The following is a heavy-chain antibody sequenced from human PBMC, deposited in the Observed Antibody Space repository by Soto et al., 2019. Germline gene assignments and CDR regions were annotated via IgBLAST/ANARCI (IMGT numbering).Heavy chain of an antibody. J-gene: IGHJ6*02. Sequence: EVQLLESGGGLVQPGGSLRLSCAASGFTFSSYAMSWVRQAPGKGLEWVSVVSDSGTSTYYADSVKGRFTISRDNSKNTLYLQINSLRAEDTAVYYCAKDAYYMDVWGQGTTVTVSS. CDR3: AKDAYYMDV. V-gene: IGHV3-23*01. CDR2: VSDSGTST. CDR1: GFTFSSYA. D-gene: IGHD1-26*01.